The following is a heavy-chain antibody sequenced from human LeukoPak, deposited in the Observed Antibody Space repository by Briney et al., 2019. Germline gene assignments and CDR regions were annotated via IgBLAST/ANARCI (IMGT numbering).Heavy chain of an antibody. J-gene: IGHJ4*02. CDR2: IYYSGST. CDR3: AKSGYYYGVDY. Sequence: PSETLSLTCTVSGGSISSGGYYWSWIRQRPGKGLEWIGYIYYSGSTYYNPSLKSRVTISVDTSKNQFSLKLSSVTAADTAVYYCAKSGYYYGVDYWGQGTLVTVSS. CDR1: GGSISSGGYY. V-gene: IGHV4-31*03. D-gene: IGHD3-22*01.